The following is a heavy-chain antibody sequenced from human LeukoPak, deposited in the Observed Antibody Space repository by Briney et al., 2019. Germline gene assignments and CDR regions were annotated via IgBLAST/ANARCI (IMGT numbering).Heavy chain of an antibody. CDR3: ARSGGYSSPQNY. CDR2: IYSSGSA. D-gene: IGHD6-19*01. CDR1: GGSISSYY. Sequence: PSETLSLTCTVSGGSISSYYWSWIRQPPGKGLEWIGYIYSSGSANYNSSLKSRVTISVDTSKNQFSLKLTSVTAADTAVYYCARSGGYSSPQNYWGQGTLVTVSS. V-gene: IGHV4-59*01. J-gene: IGHJ4*02.